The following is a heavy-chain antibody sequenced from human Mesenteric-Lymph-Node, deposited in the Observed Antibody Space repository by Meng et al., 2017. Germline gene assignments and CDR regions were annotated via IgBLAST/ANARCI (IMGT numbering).Heavy chain of an antibody. CDR2: IYXSGST. CDR1: GGSISSVDYY. D-gene: IGHD2-21*02. V-gene: IGHV4-30-4*01. Sequence: QVQLQXXGPGLVXPSQTXSLTCTVSGGSISSVDYYWSWIRQPPGVGLEWIGYIYXSGSTYYNPSXKSRVTXXXDTXKXQFSLXLSSVTAAXXAVYXXARXXXGXDCYSGGTWFDSWGQGTLVTVSS. J-gene: IGHJ5*01. CDR3: ARXXXGXDCYSGGTWFDS.